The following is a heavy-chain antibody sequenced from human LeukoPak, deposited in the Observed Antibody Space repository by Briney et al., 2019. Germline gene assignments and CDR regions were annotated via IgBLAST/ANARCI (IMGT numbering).Heavy chain of an antibody. J-gene: IGHJ4*02. D-gene: IGHD3-9*01. CDR3: AREFDFSGYFVY. CDR2: IYDSGST. V-gene: IGHV4-59*01. CDR1: GGSICSYF. Sequence: SETLSLTCTVSGGSICSYFWSWIRRPPGKGLEGLGYIYDSGSTNYNPSLKSRVTISADTSKHQFALWLSSVPAADTAVYYCAREFDFSGYFVYWGQGTLVTVSS.